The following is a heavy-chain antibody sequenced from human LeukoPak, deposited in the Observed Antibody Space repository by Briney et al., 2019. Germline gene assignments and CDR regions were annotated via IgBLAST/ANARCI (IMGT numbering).Heavy chain of an antibody. V-gene: IGHV3-7*04. J-gene: IGHJ4*02. CDR3: ARDYYGSGWYEDY. Sequence: GGSLRLSCAASGFTFGIYWMSWVRQAPGKGLEWVANIKQDGSEKFYVDSVKGRFTLSRDNAKNSLFLQVNSLRAEDTAVYYCARDYYGSGWYEDYWGQGTLVTVSS. CDR1: GFTFGIYW. CDR2: IKQDGSEK. D-gene: IGHD6-19*01.